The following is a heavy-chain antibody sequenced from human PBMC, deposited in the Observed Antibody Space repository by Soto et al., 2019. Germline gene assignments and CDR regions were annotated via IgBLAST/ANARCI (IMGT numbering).Heavy chain of an antibody. J-gene: IGHJ6*02. D-gene: IGHD2-15*01. CDR2: IWYDGSNK. CDR1: GFTFSSYG. Sequence: QVQLVESGGGVVQPGRSLRLSCAASGFTFSSYGMHWVRQAPGKGLEWVAVIWYDGSNKYYADSVKGRFTISRDNSKNTLYRQMNRLRAEDTAVYYCASEYCSGGSCYYYGMDVWGQGTTVTVSS. CDR3: ASEYCSGGSCYYYGMDV. V-gene: IGHV3-33*01.